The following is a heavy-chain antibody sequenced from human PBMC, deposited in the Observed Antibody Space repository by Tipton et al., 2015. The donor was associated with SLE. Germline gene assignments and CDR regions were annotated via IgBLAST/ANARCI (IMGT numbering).Heavy chain of an antibody. CDR2: IYYSGST. CDR1: GGSISSSSYY. Sequence: TLSLTCTVSGGSISSSSYYWGWIRQPPGKGLEWIGSIYYSGSTYYNPSLKSRVTISVDTSKNQFSLKLSSVTAADTAVYYCARGGYYDSSGYYYLDAFDIWGQGTMVTVSS. J-gene: IGHJ3*02. V-gene: IGHV4-39*01. D-gene: IGHD3-22*01. CDR3: ARGGYYDSSGYYYLDAFDI.